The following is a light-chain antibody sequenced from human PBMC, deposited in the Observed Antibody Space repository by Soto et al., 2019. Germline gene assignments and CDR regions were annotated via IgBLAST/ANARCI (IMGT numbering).Light chain of an antibody. CDR1: QSVLYSSNNKNY. V-gene: IGKV4-1*01. CDR3: QQYYTTPRT. CDR2: WAS. J-gene: IGKJ1*01. Sequence: DIVMTQSPDSLAVSLGERATINCKPSQSVLYSSNNKNYLAWYQQKPGQPPKLLIYWASSRESGVPDRFSGSGSGTDFTLTISSLQAEDVAVYSCQQYYTTPRTFGQGTKVEIK.